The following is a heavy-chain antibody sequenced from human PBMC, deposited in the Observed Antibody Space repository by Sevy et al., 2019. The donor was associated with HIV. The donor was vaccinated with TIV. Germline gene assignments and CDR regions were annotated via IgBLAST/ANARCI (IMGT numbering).Heavy chain of an antibody. Sequence: GGSLRLSCAASEFTFRNYAMNWVRQAPGKGLEWVSSISGSGGETYYADSVKGRFTISRDKSKNTLYLQMNSLRVEDTAVYYCAKDRIVVAGEALDVWGQGTMVTVS. CDR2: ISGSGGET. CDR1: EFTFRNYA. V-gene: IGHV3-23*01. J-gene: IGHJ3*01. D-gene: IGHD3-22*01. CDR3: AKDRIVVAGEALDV.